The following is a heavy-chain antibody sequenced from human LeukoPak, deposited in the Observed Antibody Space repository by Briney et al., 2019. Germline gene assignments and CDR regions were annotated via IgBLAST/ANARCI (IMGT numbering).Heavy chain of an antibody. CDR3: AKLSRYSSGSLDP. V-gene: IGHV1-2*02. J-gene: IGHJ5*02. D-gene: IGHD6-19*01. CDR2: INPNSGGT. Sequence: ASVKVSCKASGYTFTGYYMHWVRQAPGQGLEWMGWINPNSGGTNYAQKFQGRVTMTRDTSISTAYMELSRLRSDDTAVYYCAKLSRYSSGSLDPWGQGTLVTVSS. CDR1: GYTFTGYY.